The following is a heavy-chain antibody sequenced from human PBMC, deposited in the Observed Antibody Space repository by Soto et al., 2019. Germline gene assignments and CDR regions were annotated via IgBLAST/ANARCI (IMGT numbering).Heavy chain of an antibody. CDR1: GFTFSRDW. CDR3: ARDVYPGTRSLYFDAFDI. D-gene: IGHD2-8*01. V-gene: IGHV3-7*05. Sequence: EVRLVESGGGLVQPGGSLRLSCAASGFTFSRDWMTWVRQAPGKGLEWVANIRKDGSKTSYLDSVRGRFTISRDNAQSSLYLQMDSLRAEDTALYYCARDVYPGTRSLYFDAFDIWGQGTMVTDSS. CDR2: IRKDGSKT. J-gene: IGHJ3*02.